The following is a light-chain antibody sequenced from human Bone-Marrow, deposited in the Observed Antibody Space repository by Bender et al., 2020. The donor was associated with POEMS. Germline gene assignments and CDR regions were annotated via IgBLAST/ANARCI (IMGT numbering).Light chain of an antibody. V-gene: IGLV2-14*01. CDR2: EVT. J-gene: IGLJ1*01. Sequence: QSALTQPASVSGSPGQSITITCTGTSSDVGDYNYVSWYQQHPGKVPKLILYEVTNRPSGVSERFSGSTSGNTASLTISGLQAEDEADYFCSSYSDISIPYVFGTGTRVTVL. CDR3: SSYSDISIPYV. CDR1: SSDVGDYNY.